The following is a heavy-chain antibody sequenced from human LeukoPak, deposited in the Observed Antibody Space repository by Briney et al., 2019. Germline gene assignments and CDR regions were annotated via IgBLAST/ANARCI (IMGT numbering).Heavy chain of an antibody. D-gene: IGHD5-24*01. CDR1: GFTFSNYA. J-gene: IGHJ6*02. CDR3: AKAWGERWLTDAATYYLLGIEV. CDR2: ISGSGGST. Sequence: GGSLRLSCAASGFTFSNYAMSWVRQAPGKGLEWVSAISGSGGSTYYADSVKGRFTISRDNSKNTLYLQMNSLRVEDTAVYYCAKAWGERWLTDAATYYLLGIEVWGQGTTVTGSS. V-gene: IGHV3-23*01.